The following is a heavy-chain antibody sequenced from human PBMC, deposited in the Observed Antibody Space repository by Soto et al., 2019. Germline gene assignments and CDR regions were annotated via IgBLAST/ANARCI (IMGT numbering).Heavy chain of an antibody. CDR2: ISGSGGKT. CDR1: VFSFSSYA. Sequence: PGGALRLSCIVSVFSFSSYAMNWFRQAPGKGLEWVSGISGSGGKTYYPDSVKGRFTISRDNSRNTMFLQMNSLRADDTAVYYCAKEDSGDGYFDYWGQGIRVTVSS. D-gene: IGHD4-17*01. CDR3: AKEDSGDGYFDY. J-gene: IGHJ4*02. V-gene: IGHV3-23*01.